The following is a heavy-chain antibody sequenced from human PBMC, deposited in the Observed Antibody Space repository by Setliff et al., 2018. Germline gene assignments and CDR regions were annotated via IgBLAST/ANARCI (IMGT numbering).Heavy chain of an antibody. CDR2: INPSGGFT. CDR3: ARELLFGGVIFGY. V-gene: IGHV1-46*01. Sequence: ASVKVSCKASGYTFTSYYMHWVRQAPGQGLEWMGIINPSGGFTSYAQKFQDRVTMTRDTSTSTVYMELSSLRSGDTTMYYCARELLFGGVIFGYWGQGTLVTVSS. J-gene: IGHJ4*02. D-gene: IGHD3-3*01. CDR1: GYTFTSYY.